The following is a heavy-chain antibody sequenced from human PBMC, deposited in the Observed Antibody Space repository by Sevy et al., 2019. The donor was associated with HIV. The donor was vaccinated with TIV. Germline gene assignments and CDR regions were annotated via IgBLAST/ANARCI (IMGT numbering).Heavy chain of an antibody. CDR2: ISSSSSTI. CDR1: GFTFSSYA. CDR3: ARDRVGYSGYDYDAFDI. J-gene: IGHJ3*02. V-gene: IGHV3-48*02. Sequence: GGSLRLSCAASGFTFSSYAMTWVRQAPGKGLEWVSYISSSSSTIYYADSVKGRFTISRDNAKNSLYLQMNSLRDEDTAVYYCARDRVGYSGYDYDAFDIWGQGTMVTVSS. D-gene: IGHD5-12*01.